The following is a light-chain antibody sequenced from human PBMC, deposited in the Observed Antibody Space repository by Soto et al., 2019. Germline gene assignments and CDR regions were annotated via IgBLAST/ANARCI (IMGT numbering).Light chain of an antibody. CDR2: GNN. J-gene: IGLJ1*01. CDR3: AAWDDSLNEYV. V-gene: IGLV1-44*01. CDR1: SSNIGGNS. Sequence: SVLTQPPSVSAAPGQKVTISCSGSSSNIGGNSVSWYQHLPGTAPKLLTHGNNHRPSGVPDRFSGSKSGTSASLAISGLQPEDEADYCCAAWDDSLNEYVFGDGTKVTVL.